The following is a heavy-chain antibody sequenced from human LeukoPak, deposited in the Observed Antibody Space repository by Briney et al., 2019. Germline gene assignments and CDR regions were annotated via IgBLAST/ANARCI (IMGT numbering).Heavy chain of an antibody. CDR2: IYYSGST. Sequence: PSETLSLTCTVSGGSISSGGYYWSWIRQHPGKGLEWIGYIYYSGSTNYNPSLKSRVTISVDTSKNQFSLKLSSVTAADTAVYYCARGSWTYYYGMDVWGQGTTVTVSS. CDR1: GGSISSGGYY. V-gene: IGHV4-61*08. D-gene: IGHD2-15*01. J-gene: IGHJ6*02. CDR3: ARGSWTYYYGMDV.